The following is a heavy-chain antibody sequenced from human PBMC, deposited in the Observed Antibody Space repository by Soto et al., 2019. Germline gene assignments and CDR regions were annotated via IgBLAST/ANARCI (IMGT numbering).Heavy chain of an antibody. J-gene: IGHJ4*02. CDR3: ARGPTDYYDNSGNYFLDY. CDR2: ISTYNGNT. Sequence: QVQLVQSGAEVKKPGASVKVSCKASGYTFTTYGMSWVRQAPGQGLDWMGWISTYNGNTKYAERLQGRVTMTTDTTTNTAYMELRSLKSDDTAVYYCARGPTDYYDNSGNYFLDYWGQGTLVTVSS. CDR1: GYTFTTYG. V-gene: IGHV1-18*01. D-gene: IGHD3-22*01.